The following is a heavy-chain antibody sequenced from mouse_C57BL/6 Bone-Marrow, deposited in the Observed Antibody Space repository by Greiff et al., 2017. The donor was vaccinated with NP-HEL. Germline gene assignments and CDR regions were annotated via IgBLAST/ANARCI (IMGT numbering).Heavy chain of an antibody. CDR3: ARFGDYDEGTWFAY. J-gene: IGHJ3*01. Sequence: VQLQQSGPELVKPGASVKISCKASGYTFTDYYMNWVKQSHGKSLEWIGDINPNNGGTSYNQKFKGKATLTVDKSSSTAYMELRSLTSEDSAVYYCARFGDYDEGTWFAYWGQGTLVTVSA. CDR2: INPNNGGT. CDR1: GYTFTDYY. V-gene: IGHV1-26*01. D-gene: IGHD2-4*01.